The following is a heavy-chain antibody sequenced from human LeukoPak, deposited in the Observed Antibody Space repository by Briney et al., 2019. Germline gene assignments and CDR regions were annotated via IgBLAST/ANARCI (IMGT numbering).Heavy chain of an antibody. V-gene: IGHV3-74*01. J-gene: IGHJ3*02. CDR1: GFTFSNYW. D-gene: IGHD2-15*01. CDR3: ARVFCSGGSCYLISAFDI. Sequence: GGSLRLSCAASGFTFSNYWMHWVRQAPGKGLVWVSRINSDGINTSYADSVKGRFTISRDNAKNTLYLQMNSLRAEDTAVYYCARVFCSGGSCYLISAFDIWGQGTMVTVSS. CDR2: INSDGINT.